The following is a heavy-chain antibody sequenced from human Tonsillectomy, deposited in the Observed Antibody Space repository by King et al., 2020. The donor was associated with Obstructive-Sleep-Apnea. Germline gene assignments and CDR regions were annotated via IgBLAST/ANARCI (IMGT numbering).Heavy chain of an antibody. CDR1: GFTFSSYA. V-gene: IGHV3-64D*06. J-gene: IGHJ4*02. CDR3: VIALSY. Sequence: ESGGGLVQPGGSLRLSCSGSGFTFSSYAMHWVRQAPGKGLEYVSFMSSNGDFTYYADSVKDRFTISRDNSKNTVYLQMDSLRPEDTSLYYCVIALSYWGQGTLVAVSS. CDR2: MSSNGDFT.